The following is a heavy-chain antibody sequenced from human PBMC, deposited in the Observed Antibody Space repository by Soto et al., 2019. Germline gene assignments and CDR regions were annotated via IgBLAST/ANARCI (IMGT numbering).Heavy chain of an antibody. CDR2: IYSGGST. CDR3: ARVTADTYYYFDY. V-gene: IGHV3-53*01. Sequence: PGGSLRLSCAASGFTVSSNYMSWVRQAPGKGLEWVSVIYSGGSTYYADSVKGRFTISRDNSKNTLYLQMNSLRAEDTAVYYCARVTADTYYYFDYWAQRTLDTVSS. J-gene: IGHJ4*02. CDR1: GFTVSSNY. D-gene: IGHD3-10*01.